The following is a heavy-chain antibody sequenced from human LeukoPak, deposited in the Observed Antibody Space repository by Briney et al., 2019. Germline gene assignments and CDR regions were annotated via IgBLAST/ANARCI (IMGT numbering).Heavy chain of an antibody. Sequence: KSSETLSLTCTVSGGSISSGGYYWSWIRQHPGKGLEWIGEIYHSGSTNYNPSLKSRVTISVDTSKNQFSLKLSSVTAADTAVYYCARDRAARRDYYYYYYMDVWGKGTTVTVSS. V-gene: IGHV4-39*07. J-gene: IGHJ6*03. CDR2: IYHSGST. CDR1: GGSISSGGYY. D-gene: IGHD6-6*01. CDR3: ARDRAARRDYYYYYYMDV.